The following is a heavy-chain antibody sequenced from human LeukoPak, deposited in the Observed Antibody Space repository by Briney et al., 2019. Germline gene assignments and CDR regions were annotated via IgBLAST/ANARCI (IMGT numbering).Heavy chain of an antibody. CDR2: IYHSGST. Sequence: SETLSLTCAVSGYSISSGYYWGWIRQPPGKGLEWIGSIYHSGSTYYNPSLKSRVTISVDTSKNQFSLKLSSVTAADTAVYYCARGGRSGYYYWRYWGQGTLVTVSS. CDR1: GYSISSGYY. CDR3: ARGGRSGYYYWRY. D-gene: IGHD3-22*01. V-gene: IGHV4-38-2*01. J-gene: IGHJ4*02.